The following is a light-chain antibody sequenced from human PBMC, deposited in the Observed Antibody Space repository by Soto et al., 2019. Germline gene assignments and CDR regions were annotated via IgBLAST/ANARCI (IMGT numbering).Light chain of an antibody. CDR1: SSDVGGYNY. CDR3: SSYNISSTPVV. V-gene: IGLV2-14*01. CDR2: DVS. Sequence: QSALTQPASVSGSPGQSITISCTGTSSDVGGYNYVSWYQQHPGKAPKLMIYDVSNRPSGVSNRFSGSKSGNTASLTISGLQAEDEADYYCSSYNISSTPVVFGGGTKVTVL. J-gene: IGLJ2*01.